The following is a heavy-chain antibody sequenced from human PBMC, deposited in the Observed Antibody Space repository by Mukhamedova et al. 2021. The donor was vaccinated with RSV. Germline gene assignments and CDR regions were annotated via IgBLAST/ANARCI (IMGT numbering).Heavy chain of an antibody. J-gene: IGHJ3*02. D-gene: IGHD3-9*01. Sequence: QAPGQGLEWMGGIIPILGIANYAQKFQGRVTITADKSTSTAYMELSSLRSEDTAVYYCASDILTGYYSGAFDIWGQGTMVTVSS. CDR2: IIPILGIA. V-gene: IGHV1-69*10. CDR3: ASDILTGYYSGAFDI.